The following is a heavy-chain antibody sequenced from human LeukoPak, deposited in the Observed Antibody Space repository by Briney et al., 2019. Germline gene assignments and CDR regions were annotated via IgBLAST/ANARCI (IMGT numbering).Heavy chain of an antibody. CDR1: GFTFSSYT. Sequence: GRSLRLSCAASGFTFSSYTIHWVRQPPGKGLEWVAVISFDGSNKYYADSVKGRFTISRDNSKSTLYLQMNGLRAEDAAVYYCASAQCGGGTCYQIFDYWGQGTLVTVSS. CDR3: ASAQCGGGTCYQIFDY. V-gene: IGHV3-30-3*01. CDR2: ISFDGSNK. D-gene: IGHD2-15*01. J-gene: IGHJ4*02.